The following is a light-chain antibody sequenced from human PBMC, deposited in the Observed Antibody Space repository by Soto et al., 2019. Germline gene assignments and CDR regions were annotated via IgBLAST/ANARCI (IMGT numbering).Light chain of an antibody. CDR1: QSIRSY. Sequence: DIQMTRPPSSRSASLGNTFTITGRESQSIRSYLNWYQQKPGKAPKFLIYAASSLESGVPSRFSGSGSGTDFTLPISSLQPEDFATYYCQQSYNTPKPCGQGTKVDIK. V-gene: IGKV1-39*01. J-gene: IGKJ1*01. CDR2: AAS. CDR3: QQSYNTPKP.